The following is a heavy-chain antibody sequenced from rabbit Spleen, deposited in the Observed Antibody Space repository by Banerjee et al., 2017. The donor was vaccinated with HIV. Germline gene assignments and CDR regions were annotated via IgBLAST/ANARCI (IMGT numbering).Heavy chain of an antibody. Sequence: EESGGDLVQPGGSLTLSCNASEFSFNIDSVMCWVRQAPGKGLEWIGYIDPVFGSTYYATWVNGRFTISSHNAQNTLYLQLNSLTAADTATYFCVRGASSSGYYSLWGQGTLVTVS. CDR3: VRGASSSGYYSL. V-gene: IGHV1S7*01. CDR1: EFSFNIDS. J-gene: IGHJ4*01. CDR2: IDPVFGST. D-gene: IGHD1-1*01.